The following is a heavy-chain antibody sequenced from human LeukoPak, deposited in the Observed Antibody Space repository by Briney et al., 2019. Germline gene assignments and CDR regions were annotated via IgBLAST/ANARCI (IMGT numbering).Heavy chain of an antibody. J-gene: IGHJ4*02. CDR3: AKVQTQAPYYYDSSGYHADY. V-gene: IGHV3-23*01. CDR2: ISGSGGST. Sequence: GGSLRLSCAASGFTFSSYAMSWVRQAPGKGLEWVSAISGSGGSTYYADSVKGRFTISRDNSKNTLHLQMNSLRAEDTAVYYCAKVQTQAPYYYDSSGYHADYWGQGTLVTVSS. CDR1: GFTFSSYA. D-gene: IGHD3-22*01.